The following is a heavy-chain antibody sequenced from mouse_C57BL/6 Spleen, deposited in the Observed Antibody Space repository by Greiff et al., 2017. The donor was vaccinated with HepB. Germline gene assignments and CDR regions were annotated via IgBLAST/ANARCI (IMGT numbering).Heavy chain of an antibody. D-gene: IGHD1-1*01. CDR2: IDPSDSYT. V-gene: IGHV1-59*01. CDR1: GYTFTSYW. CDR3: APYYVYAMDY. Sequence: VKLQQPGAELVRPGTSVKLSCKASGYTFTSYWMHWVKQRPGQGLEWIGVIDPSDSYTNYNQKFKGKATLTVDTSSSTAYMQLSSLTSEDSAVYYCAPYYVYAMDYWGQGTSVTVSS. J-gene: IGHJ4*01.